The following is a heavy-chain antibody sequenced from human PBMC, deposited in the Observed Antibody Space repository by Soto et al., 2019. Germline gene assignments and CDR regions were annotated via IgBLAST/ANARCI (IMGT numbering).Heavy chain of an antibody. D-gene: IGHD3-22*01. Sequence: QITLKESGPTLVKPTQTLTLTCTFSGFSLSTSGVSVGWIRQPPGKALEWLALIYWDNDKYYRPSLKSRPSITKDTAKNQVVLTMINMDPVDTATYSCAHRLSSPYYYHRRGSSFDYWGQGTPVTVSS. J-gene: IGHJ4*02. CDR3: AHRLSSPYYYHRRGSSFDY. CDR1: GFSLSTSGVS. V-gene: IGHV2-5*02. CDR2: IYWDNDK.